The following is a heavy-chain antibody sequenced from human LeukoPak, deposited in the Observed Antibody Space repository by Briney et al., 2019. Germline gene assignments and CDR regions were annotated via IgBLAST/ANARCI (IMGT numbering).Heavy chain of an antibody. V-gene: IGHV3-74*01. CDR3: ARVGARLGAFDI. J-gene: IGHJ3*02. Sequence: GGSLRLSCAASGFTFSSYWMHWVRQAPGKGLVWVSRINSDGSRTTYADSVKGRFTISRDNAKNTLYLQMNSLRAEDTAVYYCARVGARLGAFDIWGQGTMVTISS. D-gene: IGHD6-25*01. CDR1: GFTFSSYW. CDR2: INSDGSRT.